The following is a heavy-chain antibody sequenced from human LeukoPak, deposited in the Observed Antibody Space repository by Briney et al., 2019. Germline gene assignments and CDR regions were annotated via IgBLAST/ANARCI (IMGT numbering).Heavy chain of an antibody. CDR3: ASLHSSGWSSDY. Sequence: GASVKVSCKASGGTFSSYAISWVRQAPGQGLEWMGGIIPIFGTANYAQKFQGRVTITADKSTSTAYMELSSLRSEDTGVYYCASLHSSGWSSDYWGQGTLVTVSS. J-gene: IGHJ4*02. CDR1: GGTFSSYA. V-gene: IGHV1-69*06. CDR2: IIPIFGTA. D-gene: IGHD6-19*01.